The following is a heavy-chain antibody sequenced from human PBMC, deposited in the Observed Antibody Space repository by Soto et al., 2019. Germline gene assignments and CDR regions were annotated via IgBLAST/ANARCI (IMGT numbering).Heavy chain of an antibody. CDR1: GGSISSSSYY. CDR3: AQYFDWSDNWFDP. J-gene: IGHJ5*02. V-gene: IGHV4-39*01. Sequence: QLQLQESGPGLVKPSETLSLTCTVSGGSISSSSYYWGWIRQPPGKGLEWIGSIYYSGSTYFNPSLKSRVTISVDTSKNQFSLKLSSVTAADTAVYYCAQYFDWSDNWFDPWGQGTLVTVSS. CDR2: IYYSGST. D-gene: IGHD3-9*01.